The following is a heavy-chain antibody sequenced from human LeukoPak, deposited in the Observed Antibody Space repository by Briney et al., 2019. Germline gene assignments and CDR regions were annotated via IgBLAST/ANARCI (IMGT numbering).Heavy chain of an antibody. Sequence: PSETLSLTCTVSGGSISSYYWSWLRQPPGKGLEWIGYIYYSGSTNYNPSLKSRVTISVDTSKNQFSLKLSSVTAADTAVYYCAGGSSWYYFDYWGQGTLVTVSS. CDR2: IYYSGST. J-gene: IGHJ4*02. D-gene: IGHD6-13*01. CDR1: GGSISSYY. CDR3: AGGSSWYYFDY. V-gene: IGHV4-59*01.